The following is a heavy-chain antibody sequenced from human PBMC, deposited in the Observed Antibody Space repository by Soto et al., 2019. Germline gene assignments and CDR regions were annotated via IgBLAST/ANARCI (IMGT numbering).Heavy chain of an antibody. D-gene: IGHD3-3*01. CDR2: ISGSGGST. V-gene: IGHV3-23*01. CDR1: GFTFSSYA. J-gene: IGHJ6*03. Sequence: GGSLRLSCAASGFTFSSYAMSWVRQAPGKGLEWVSAISGSGGSTYYADSVKGRFTISRDNSKNTLYLQMNSLRAEDTAVYYCAKDRITIFGVVMNYYYMDVWGKGTTVTVSS. CDR3: AKDRITIFGVVMNYYYMDV.